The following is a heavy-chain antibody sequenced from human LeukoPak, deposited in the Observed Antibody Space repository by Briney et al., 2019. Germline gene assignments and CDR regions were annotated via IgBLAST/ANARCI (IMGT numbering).Heavy chain of an antibody. V-gene: IGHV4-34*01. CDR3: ARGRAHLKYYYDSSGYYYFDY. J-gene: IGHJ4*02. CDR2: INHSGST. Sequence: SETLSLTCAVYVGSFSGYYWSWIRQPPGKGLEWIGEINHSGSTNYNPSLKSRVTISVDTSKNQFSLKLSSVTAADTAVYYCARGRAHLKYYYDSSGYYYFDYWGQGTLVTVSS. D-gene: IGHD3-22*01. CDR1: VGSFSGYY.